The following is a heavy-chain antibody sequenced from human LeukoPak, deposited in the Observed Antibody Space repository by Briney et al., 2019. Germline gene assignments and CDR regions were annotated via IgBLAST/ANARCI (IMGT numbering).Heavy chain of an antibody. V-gene: IGHV3-15*01. CDR1: EFTFNNVW. D-gene: IGHD4-23*01. Sequence: GGSLRLSCAASEFTFNNVWMSWVRQAPGKGLEWVGRIKSKTDGGTTDYAAPVKGRFTVSRADSKNTLDLQMNSLKTEDTAVYYWTTTYGGGSDYWGQGTLVTVSS. CDR2: IKSKTDGGTT. CDR3: TTTYGGGSDY. J-gene: IGHJ4*02.